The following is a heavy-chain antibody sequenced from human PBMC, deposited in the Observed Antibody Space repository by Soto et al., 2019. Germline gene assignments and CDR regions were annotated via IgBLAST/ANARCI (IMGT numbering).Heavy chain of an antibody. J-gene: IGHJ6*02. CDR2: IIPIFGTA. Sequence: GASVKVSCKASGGTFSNYAISWVRQAPGQGLEWMGGIIPIFGTANYAQKFQGRVTITADESTSTAYMELSSLRSEDTAVYYCARPGSGIAAADNYYYYGMDVWGQGTTVTVSS. D-gene: IGHD6-13*01. V-gene: IGHV1-69*13. CDR3: ARPGSGIAAADNYYYYGMDV. CDR1: GGTFSNYA.